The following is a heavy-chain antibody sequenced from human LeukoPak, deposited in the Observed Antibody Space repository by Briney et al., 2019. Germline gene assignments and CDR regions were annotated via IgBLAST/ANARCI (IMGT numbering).Heavy chain of an antibody. CDR2: IYSGGST. CDR3: ARVPHMVSTLPAAFDI. Sequence: GGSLRLSCAASGFTVSSNYMSWVRQAPGKGLEWVSVIYSGGSTYYADSVKGRFTISRDNSKNTLYLQMNSLTSDDTAVYYCARVPHMVSTLPAAFDIWGQGTMVTVSS. CDR1: GFTVSSNY. V-gene: IGHV3-53*05. D-gene: IGHD3-10*01. J-gene: IGHJ3*02.